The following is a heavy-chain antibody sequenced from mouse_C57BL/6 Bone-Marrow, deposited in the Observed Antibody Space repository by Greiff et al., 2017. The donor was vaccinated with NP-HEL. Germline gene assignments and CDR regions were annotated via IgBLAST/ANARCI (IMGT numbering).Heavy chain of an antibody. CDR2: IYPRSGNT. Sequence: VQLKESGAELARPGASVKLSCKASGYTFTSYGISWVKQRTGQGLEWIGEIYPRSGNTYYNEKFKGKATLTADKSSSTAYMELRSLTSEDSAVYFCARWLLPYYYAMDYWGQGTSVTVSS. J-gene: IGHJ4*01. V-gene: IGHV1-81*01. D-gene: IGHD2-3*01. CDR3: ARWLLPYYYAMDY. CDR1: GYTFTSYG.